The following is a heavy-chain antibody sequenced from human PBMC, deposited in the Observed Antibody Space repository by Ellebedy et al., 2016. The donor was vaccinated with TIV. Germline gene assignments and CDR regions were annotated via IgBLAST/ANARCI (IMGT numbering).Heavy chain of an antibody. Sequence: GESLKISCAASGFTFSSYGMHWVRQAPGKGLEWVAVIWYDGSNKYYADSVKGRFTISRDNSKNTLYLQMNSLRAEDTAVYYCARHGSGYGMDVWGQGTTVTVSS. D-gene: IGHD3-10*01. V-gene: IGHV3-33*01. J-gene: IGHJ6*02. CDR3: ARHGSGYGMDV. CDR2: IWYDGSNK. CDR1: GFTFSSYG.